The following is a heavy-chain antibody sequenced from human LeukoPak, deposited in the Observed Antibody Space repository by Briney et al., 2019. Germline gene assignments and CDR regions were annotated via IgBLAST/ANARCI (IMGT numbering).Heavy chain of an antibody. J-gene: IGHJ4*02. CDR1: GFTFSSYG. D-gene: IGHD2-2*01. CDR2: IWYDGSNK. Sequence: SGGSLRLSCAASGFTFSSYGMHWVRQAPGKGLEWVAVIWYDGSNKYYADSVKGRFTISRDNSKNTLYLQMNSLRAEDTAVYYCAKDPHPHQLALYYFDCWGQGTLVTVSS. V-gene: IGHV3-33*06. CDR3: AKDPHPHQLALYYFDC.